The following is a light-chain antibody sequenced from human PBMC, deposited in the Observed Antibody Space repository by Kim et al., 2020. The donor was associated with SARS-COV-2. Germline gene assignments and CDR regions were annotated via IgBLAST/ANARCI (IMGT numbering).Light chain of an antibody. Sequence: DIQMTQSPSSLSASVGDRVTITCRATQNICRNLNWYQQKPGRAPKLLIYTASTLQGGVPSRFTGSGSETDFTLTISSLQPEDFATYYCQQTYSAPRTFGHGTKVDIK. CDR1: QNICRN. J-gene: IGKJ3*01. CDR2: TAS. CDR3: QQTYSAPRT. V-gene: IGKV1-39*01.